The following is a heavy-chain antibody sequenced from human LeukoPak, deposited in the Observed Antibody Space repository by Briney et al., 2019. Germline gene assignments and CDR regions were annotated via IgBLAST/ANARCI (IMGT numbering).Heavy chain of an antibody. J-gene: IGHJ6*02. D-gene: IGHD6-19*01. CDR1: GYTFTSYY. Sequence: ASVKVSCKASGYTFTSYYMHWVRQAPGQGLEWMGIINPSGGSTSYAQKFQGRVTMTRDTSTSTVYMELSSLRSEDTAVYYCARDMPWSSGWVYYYYYGMDVWGQGTTVTVSS. V-gene: IGHV1-46*01. CDR2: INPSGGST. CDR3: ARDMPWSSGWVYYYYYGMDV.